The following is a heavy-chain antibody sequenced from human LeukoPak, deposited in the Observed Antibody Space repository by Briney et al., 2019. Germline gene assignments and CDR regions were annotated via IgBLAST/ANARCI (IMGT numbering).Heavy chain of an antibody. D-gene: IGHD6-19*01. CDR3: AGAGSGSGWYFCY. Sequence: ASVKVSCKASGYDFTSFHIPWVRQAPGQGLECMGWINPYNGNTRYVQKLQGRVTMTTDTSTTTAYMELKNLTFDDTAVYYCAGAGSGSGWYFCYWGKGTLVTV. CDR2: INPYNGNT. V-gene: IGHV1-18*01. J-gene: IGHJ4*02. CDR1: GYDFTSFH.